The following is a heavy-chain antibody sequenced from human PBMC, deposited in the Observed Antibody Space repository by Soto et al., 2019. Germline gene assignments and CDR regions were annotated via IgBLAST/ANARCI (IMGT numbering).Heavy chain of an antibody. CDR2: ISYDGSNK. V-gene: IGHV3-30*18. Sequence: GGSLRLSCAASGFTFSSYGMHWVRQAPGKGLEWVAVISYDGSNKYYADSVKGRFTISRDNSKNTLYLQMNSLRAEDTAVYYCAKDRSSRYYTQYYFDYWGQGTLVTVSS. D-gene: IGHD3-22*01. CDR3: AKDRSSRYYTQYYFDY. CDR1: GFTFSSYG. J-gene: IGHJ4*02.